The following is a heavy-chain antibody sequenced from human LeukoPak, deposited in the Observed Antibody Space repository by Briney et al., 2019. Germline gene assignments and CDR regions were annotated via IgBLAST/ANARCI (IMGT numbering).Heavy chain of an antibody. D-gene: IGHD4-17*01. CDR2: IYSGAGT. Sequence: GGSLRLSCAVAGFLVSSNYMSWVRQAPGKGLEWVSVIYSGAGTYYADSVKGRFTISRDNSKNTLYLQMNSLRAEDTAVYYCARVVRSTWNWFYSWGQGTLVTVSS. CDR3: ARVVRSTWNWFYS. V-gene: IGHV3-66*01. J-gene: IGHJ5*01. CDR1: GFLVSSNY.